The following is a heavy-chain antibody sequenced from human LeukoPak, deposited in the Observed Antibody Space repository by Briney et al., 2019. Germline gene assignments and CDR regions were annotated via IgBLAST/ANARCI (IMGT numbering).Heavy chain of an antibody. CDR2: IIPIFGAA. D-gene: IGHD3-16*02. V-gene: IGHV1-69*13. CDR3: ARGRFAQSGYYDYVWGSYRYGALDY. J-gene: IGHJ4*02. CDR1: GGTFASYA. Sequence: GASVKVSCKASGGTFASYAISWVRQAPGQGQEWEGGIIPIFGAANYAQKFQGRVTITADESTSTAYMELSSLRSEDTAVYYCARGRFAQSGYYDYVWGSYRYGALDYWGQGTLVTVSS.